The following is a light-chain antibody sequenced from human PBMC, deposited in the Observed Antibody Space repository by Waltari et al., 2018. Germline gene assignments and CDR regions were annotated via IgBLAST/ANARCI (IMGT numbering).Light chain of an antibody. CDR1: QSISTA. J-gene: IGKJ4*01. CDR3: HQSYKAPQT. CDR2: AAS. V-gene: IGKV1-39*01. Sequence: DIQMTQSPSSLSASVEDRVTITCRASQSISTALSWYLQKPGKAPKLLIYAASLLQDGVPSRFRGSGSGTDFTLTISNLQPEDFATYFCHQSYKAPQTFGGGTRLEIK.